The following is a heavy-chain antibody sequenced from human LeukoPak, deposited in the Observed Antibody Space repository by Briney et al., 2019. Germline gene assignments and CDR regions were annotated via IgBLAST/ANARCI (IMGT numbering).Heavy chain of an antibody. J-gene: IGHJ5*02. CDR3: ARTPFCSSSTGCYFEDWFDP. CDR1: GFTFDDYD. CDR2: ITRDGGNT. V-gene: IGHV3-20*04. D-gene: IGHD2-2*01. Sequence: PGGSLRLSCTASGFTFDDYDMSWVRQAPGKGLEWVSVITRDGGNTGYADSVRGRFAISRDKTKKSLYLQMSSLRAEDTALYYCARTPFCSSSTGCYFEDWFDPSGAGTLVTVSS.